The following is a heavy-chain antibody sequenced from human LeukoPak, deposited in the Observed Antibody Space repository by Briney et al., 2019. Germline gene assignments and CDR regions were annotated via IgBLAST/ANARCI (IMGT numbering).Heavy chain of an antibody. Sequence: GGTLRLSCAASGFTFSDYYMSWIRQAPGKGLEWLSYIGSSNTIYSADSVKGRFTISRDNAKNSLYLQMNSLRAEDTAVYYCARGSFLITFGGLIVWGQGTLVTVSS. CDR1: GFTFSDYY. D-gene: IGHD3-16*02. V-gene: IGHV3-11*04. J-gene: IGHJ4*02. CDR3: ARGSFLITFGGLIV. CDR2: IGSSNTI.